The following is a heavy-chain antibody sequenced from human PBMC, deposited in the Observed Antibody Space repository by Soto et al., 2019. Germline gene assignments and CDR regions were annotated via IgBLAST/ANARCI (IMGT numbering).Heavy chain of an antibody. V-gene: IGHV1-3*01. Sequence: ASVKVSCKASGYTFTSYAMHWVRQAPGQRLEWMGWINAGNGNTKYSQKFQGRVTITRDTSASTAYMELSSLRSEDTVVYYCATGLGVPPPFDYWGQGTLVPVSS. CDR1: GYTFTSYA. CDR2: INAGNGNT. J-gene: IGHJ4*02. CDR3: ATGLGVPPPFDY. D-gene: IGHD3-10*01.